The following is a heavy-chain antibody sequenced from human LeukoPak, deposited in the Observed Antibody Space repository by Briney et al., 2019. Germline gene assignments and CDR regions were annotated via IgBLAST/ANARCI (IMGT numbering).Heavy chain of an antibody. CDR2: INWNGGST. D-gene: IGHD3-10*01. CDR3: VRGGYSSFDY. J-gene: IGHJ4*02. V-gene: IGHV3-20*04. Sequence: GGSLRLSCAASGFTFDDYGMSWVRQAPGKGLEWVSGINWNGGSTGYADSVKGRFTISRDNAKNSLYLQMNSLGAEDTAVYYCVRGGYSSFDYWGQGTLVTVSS. CDR1: GFTFDDYG.